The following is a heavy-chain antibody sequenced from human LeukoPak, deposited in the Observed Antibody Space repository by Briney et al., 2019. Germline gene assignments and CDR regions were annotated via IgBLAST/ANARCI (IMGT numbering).Heavy chain of an antibody. CDR3: ARGAGPYGDYRDY. Sequence: GGSLRLSCAASGCTFSSYSMNWVRQAPGKGLEWVSSISSSSSYIYYADSVKGRFTISRDNAKNSLYLQMNSLRAEDTAVYYCARGAGPYGDYRDYWGQGTLVTVSS. V-gene: IGHV3-21*01. J-gene: IGHJ4*02. D-gene: IGHD4-17*01. CDR2: ISSSSSYI. CDR1: GCTFSSYS.